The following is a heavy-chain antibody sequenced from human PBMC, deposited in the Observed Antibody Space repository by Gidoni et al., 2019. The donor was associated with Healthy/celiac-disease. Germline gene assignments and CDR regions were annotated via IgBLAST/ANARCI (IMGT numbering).Heavy chain of an antibody. Sequence: EVQLVESGGGLVQPGGSLRLSCAASGFTFSSYAMSWVRQAPGKGLEWVSAISGSGGSTYYADSVKGRFTISRDNSKNTLYLQMNSLRAEDTAVYYCAKAQVKNVAARSYYFDYWGQGTLVTVSS. D-gene: IGHD6-6*01. CDR3: AKAQVKNVAARSYYFDY. V-gene: IGHV3-23*04. CDR1: GFTFSSYA. J-gene: IGHJ4*02. CDR2: ISGSGGST.